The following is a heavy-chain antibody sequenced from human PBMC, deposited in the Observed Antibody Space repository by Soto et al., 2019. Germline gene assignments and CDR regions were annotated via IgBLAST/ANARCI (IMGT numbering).Heavy chain of an antibody. Sequence: GGSLRLSCAASGFTVDDYAMNWVRQAPGKGLEWVSSISSSSSYINYADSVKGRFTISRDNAKNSLYLQMNSLRAEDTAVYYCAGPVPAANNWFDPWGQGTLVTVSS. V-gene: IGHV3-21*01. CDR3: AGPVPAANNWFDP. CDR2: ISSSSSYI. CDR1: GFTVDDYA. D-gene: IGHD2-2*01. J-gene: IGHJ5*02.